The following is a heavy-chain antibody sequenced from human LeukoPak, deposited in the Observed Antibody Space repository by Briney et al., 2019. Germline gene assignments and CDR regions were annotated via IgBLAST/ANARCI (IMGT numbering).Heavy chain of an antibody. CDR1: GFTFSSYA. V-gene: IGHV3-23*01. Sequence: GGSLRLSCAASGFTFSSYAMSWVRQAPGKGLDWVSAISGSGGSTYYADSVKGRFTISRDNSKNTLYLQMNSLRAEDTAVYYYAKRGGYWEIYGMDVWGKGTTVTVSS. CDR2: ISGSGGST. CDR3: AKRGGYWEIYGMDV. J-gene: IGHJ6*04. D-gene: IGHD2-8*02.